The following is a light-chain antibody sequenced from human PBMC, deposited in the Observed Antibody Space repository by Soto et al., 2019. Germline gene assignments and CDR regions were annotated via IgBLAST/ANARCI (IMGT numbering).Light chain of an antibody. V-gene: IGKV3-20*01. Sequence: EIVLTQSPGTLSLSPGERATLSCRASQSVTSNYLAWYQQKPGQAPRLLISGASSRATGIPDRFSGSGSGTDFALTITRLDPDDFAVYYCQQYGTCKVTFGQRTQLEI. CDR3: QQYGTCKVT. CDR1: QSVTSNY. J-gene: IGKJ5*01. CDR2: GAS.